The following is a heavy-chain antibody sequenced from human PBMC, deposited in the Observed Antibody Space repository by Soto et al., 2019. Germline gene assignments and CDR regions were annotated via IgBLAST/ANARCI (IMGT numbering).Heavy chain of an antibody. CDR3: ARQELVPPYYYYYMDV. J-gene: IGHJ6*03. CDR1: GGSISSYY. Sequence: PSETLSLTCTVSGGSISSYYWSWIRQPPGKGLEWIGYIYYSGSTNYNPSLKSRVTISVDTSKNQFSLKLSSVTAADTAVYYCARQELVPPYYYYYMDVCGKGTTVTVSS. D-gene: IGHD6-13*01. V-gene: IGHV4-59*08. CDR2: IYYSGST.